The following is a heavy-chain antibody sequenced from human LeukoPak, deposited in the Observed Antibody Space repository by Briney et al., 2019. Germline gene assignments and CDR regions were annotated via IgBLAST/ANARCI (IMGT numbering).Heavy chain of an antibody. CDR3: ARGGSSWYQDR. V-gene: IGHV4-39*07. CDR2: IYYSGST. Sequence: SETLSLTCTVSGGSISSSSYYWGWIRQPPGKGLEWIGSIYYSGSTYYNPSLKSRVTISVDTSKNQFSLKLSSVTAADTAVYYCARGGSSWYQDRWGQGTLVTVSS. D-gene: IGHD6-13*01. J-gene: IGHJ5*02. CDR1: GGSISSSSYY.